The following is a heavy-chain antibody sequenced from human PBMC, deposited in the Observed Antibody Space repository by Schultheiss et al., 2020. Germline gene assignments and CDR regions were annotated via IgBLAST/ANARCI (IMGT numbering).Heavy chain of an antibody. CDR2: ISYDGSNK. J-gene: IGHJ4*02. Sequence: GGSLRLSCAASGFTFSSYAMHWVRQAPGKGLEWVAVISYDGSNKYYADSVKGRFTISRENAKNSLYLQMNSLRAGDTAVYYCARLRRGIAAAGPLYYFDYWGQGTLVTVSS. D-gene: IGHD6-13*01. CDR1: GFTFSSYA. V-gene: IGHV3-30*14. CDR3: ARLRRGIAAAGPLYYFDY.